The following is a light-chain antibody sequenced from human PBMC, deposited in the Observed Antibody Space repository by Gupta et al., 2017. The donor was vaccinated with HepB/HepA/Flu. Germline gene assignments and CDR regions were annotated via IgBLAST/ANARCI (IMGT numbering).Light chain of an antibody. CDR2: EIS. CDR1: HSREHSNGGTS. CDR3: RQAKQNPST. Sequence: EILMTQSPLSSPVILGQSASISCRSSHSREHSNGGTSLSWLHQRPGQPPRLLVYEISNRRSGVPDRFSGSGAGTDFTLKISRVEAEDVGVYYCRQAKQNPSTFGQGTKLEIK. J-gene: IGKJ2*01. V-gene: IGKV2-24*01.